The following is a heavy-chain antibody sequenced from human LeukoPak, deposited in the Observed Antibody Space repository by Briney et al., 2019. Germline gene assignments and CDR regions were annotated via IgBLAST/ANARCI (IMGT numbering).Heavy chain of an antibody. CDR3: ARDATMIVVAPGY. V-gene: IGHV1-18*04. CDR1: GYTFTGYY. D-gene: IGHD3-22*01. Sequence: GASVKVSCKASGYTFTGYYIHWVRQAPGQGLEWMGWISAYNGNTNYAQKLQGRVTMTTDTSTSTAYMELRSLRSDDTAVYYCARDATMIVVAPGYWGQGTLVTVSS. J-gene: IGHJ4*02. CDR2: ISAYNGNT.